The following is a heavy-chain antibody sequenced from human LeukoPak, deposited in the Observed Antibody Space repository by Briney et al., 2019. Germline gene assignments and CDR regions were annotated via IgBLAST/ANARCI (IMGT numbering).Heavy chain of an antibody. CDR2: IYYSGST. J-gene: IGHJ3*02. Sequence: PSQTLSLTCTVSGGSISSGDYYWSWIRQPPGKGLEWIGYIYYSGSTYYNPSLKSRVTISVDTSKNQFSLKLSSVTAADTAVYYCVTINDYGDYLPGAFDIWGQGTMVTVSS. V-gene: IGHV4-30-4*01. CDR1: GGSISSGDYY. D-gene: IGHD4-17*01. CDR3: VTINDYGDYLPGAFDI.